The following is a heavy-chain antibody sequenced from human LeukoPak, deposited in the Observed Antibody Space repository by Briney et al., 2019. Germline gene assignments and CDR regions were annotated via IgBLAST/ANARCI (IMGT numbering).Heavy chain of an antibody. CDR2: FDPEDGET. CDR1: GYTLTELS. CDR3: VTPMITFGGPAFDY. D-gene: IGHD3-16*01. Sequence: GASVKVSCRVSGYTLTELSMHWVRQAPGKGLEWMGGFDPEDGETIYAQKFQGRVTMTEDTSTDTAYMELSSLRSEDTAVYYCVTPMITFGGPAFDYWGQGTLVTVSS. V-gene: IGHV1-24*01. J-gene: IGHJ4*02.